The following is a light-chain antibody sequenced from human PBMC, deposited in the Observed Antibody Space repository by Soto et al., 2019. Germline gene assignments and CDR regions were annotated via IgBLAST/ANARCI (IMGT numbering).Light chain of an antibody. Sequence: DIPMSQSPSTLSASVGDRVTITCRASQSISSWLAWYQQKQGKAPKLLIYDASSLQSAGPSRFSGSGSGTEFTLTISSMQPDDFATYYYQQYDSYSPYTFGQGTKLEIK. CDR1: QSISSW. V-gene: IGKV1-5*01. CDR3: QQYDSYSPYT. CDR2: DAS. J-gene: IGKJ2*01.